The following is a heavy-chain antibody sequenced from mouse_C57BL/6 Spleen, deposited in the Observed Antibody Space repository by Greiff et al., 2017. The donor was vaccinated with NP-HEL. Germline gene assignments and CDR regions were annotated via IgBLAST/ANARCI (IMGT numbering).Heavy chain of an antibody. Sequence: QVQLQQSGAELAKPGASVKLSCKASGYTFTSYWMHWVKQRPGQGLEWIGYINPSSGYTKYNQKFKDKATLTADKYSSTDYMQLSSLTYEDSAVSYSARDYSGVSSGYWGQGTTLTVSP. CDR2: INPSSGYT. D-gene: IGHD1-1*02. CDR1: GYTFTSYW. CDR3: ARDYSGVSSGY. J-gene: IGHJ2*01. V-gene: IGHV1-7*01.